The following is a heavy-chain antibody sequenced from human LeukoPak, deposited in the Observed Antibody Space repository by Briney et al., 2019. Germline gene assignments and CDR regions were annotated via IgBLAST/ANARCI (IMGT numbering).Heavy chain of an antibody. CDR2: IKQDGSEK. CDR1: GFTFSSYW. CDR3: AREQRYDFWSGYYYYYYMDV. V-gene: IGHV3-7*01. Sequence: PGGSLRLSXAASGFTFSSYWMSWVRQAPGKGLEWVANIKQDGSEKYYVDSVKGRFTISRDNAKNSLYLQMNSLRAEDTAVYYCAREQRYDFWSGYYYYYYMDVWGKGTTVTVSS. D-gene: IGHD3-3*01. J-gene: IGHJ6*03.